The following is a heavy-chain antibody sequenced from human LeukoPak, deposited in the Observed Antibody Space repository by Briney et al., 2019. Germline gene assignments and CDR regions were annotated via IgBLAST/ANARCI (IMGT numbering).Heavy chain of an antibody. Sequence: GGSLRLSCAASGFTFSDYAMHWVRQAPGKGLEWVAVIWYDGSNKYYADSVKGRFTISRDNSKNTLYLQMNSLRAEDTAVYYCARTYYDFWSGYPHGAFDIWGQGTMVTVSS. V-gene: IGHV3-33*08. CDR1: GFTFSDYA. J-gene: IGHJ3*02. D-gene: IGHD3-3*01. CDR3: ARTYYDFWSGYPHGAFDI. CDR2: IWYDGSNK.